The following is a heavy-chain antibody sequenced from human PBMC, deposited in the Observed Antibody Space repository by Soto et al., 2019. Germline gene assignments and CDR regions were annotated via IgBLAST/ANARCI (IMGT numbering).Heavy chain of an antibody. V-gene: IGHV3-21*01. CDR3: ARDSSFRGYRFDP. CDR1: GFTFSNYA. CDR2: ISSSSSYI. Sequence: PGGSLRLSCVGSGFTFSNYAMSWVRHVPGKGLEWVSSISSSSSYIYYADSVKGRFTISRDNAKNSLYLQMNSLRAEDTAVYYCARDSSFRGYRFDPRGQGTLVTVSS. D-gene: IGHD5-18*01. J-gene: IGHJ5*02.